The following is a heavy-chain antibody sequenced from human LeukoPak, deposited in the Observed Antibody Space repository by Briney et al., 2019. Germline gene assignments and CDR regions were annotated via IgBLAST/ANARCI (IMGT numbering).Heavy chain of an antibody. CDR2: ISSSCTTI. V-gene: IGHV3-48*04. J-gene: IGHJ4*02. Sequence: PGGSLRLSCAASGFTFNTYGMNWVRQAPGKGLEWVSYISSSCTTIQFADSVRGRFIISRDNAKNSLFLQMNSLRVEDTAVYYCARDPVDYWGQGTLVTVSS. CDR3: ARDPVDY. CDR1: GFTFNTYG.